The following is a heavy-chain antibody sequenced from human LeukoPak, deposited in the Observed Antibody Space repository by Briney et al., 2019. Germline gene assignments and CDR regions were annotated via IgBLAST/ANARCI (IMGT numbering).Heavy chain of an antibody. CDR1: GGTFSSYA. V-gene: IGHV1-69*13. CDR2: IIPIFGTA. J-gene: IGHJ3*02. CDR3: ASYPSTVPGAFDI. D-gene: IGHD4-11*01. Sequence: SVKVSCKASGGTFSSYAISWVRQAPGQGLEWMGGIIPIFGTANYAQKFQGRVTITADESTSTAYMELSSLRSEDTAVYYCASYPSTVPGAFDIWGQGTMVTVSS.